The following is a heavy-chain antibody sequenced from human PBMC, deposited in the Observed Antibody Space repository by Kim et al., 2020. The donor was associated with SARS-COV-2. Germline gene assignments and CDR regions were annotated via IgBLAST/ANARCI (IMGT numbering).Heavy chain of an antibody. D-gene: IGHD3-10*01. J-gene: IGHJ6*02. V-gene: IGHV3-73*01. CDR3: TRHGDYDYYYYGMDV. Sequence: ASVQRRFTISRDDYKNTAYLQMNSLKTEDTAVYYCTRHGDYDYYYYGMDVWGQGTTVTVSS.